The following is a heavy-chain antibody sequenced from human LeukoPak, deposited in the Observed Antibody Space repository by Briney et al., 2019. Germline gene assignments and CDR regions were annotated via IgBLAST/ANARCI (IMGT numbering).Heavy chain of an antibody. CDR2: LYYTGST. V-gene: IGHV4-59*08. CDR1: GGSFTNYY. J-gene: IGHJ4*02. D-gene: IGHD6-19*01. Sequence: SETLSLICTVSGGSFTNYYWSWIRQPPGKGLEWIGYLYYTGSTNYNPSLKSRVTISADMSKNQFSLKLRSMTAADTAVYYCARHGSGYSSVFDYWGQGTLVTVSS. CDR3: ARHGSGYSSVFDY.